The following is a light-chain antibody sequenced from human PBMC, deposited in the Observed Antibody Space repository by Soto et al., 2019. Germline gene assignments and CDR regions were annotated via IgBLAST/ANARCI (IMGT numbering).Light chain of an antibody. CDR1: QSISSY. CDR2: AAS. V-gene: IGKV1-39*01. Sequence: DIQMTQSPSSLSASVGDRVTITCRASQSISSYLNWYQQKPGKAPMLLIYAASSLQSGVPSRFSGSGTGTDFTLTISSLQPEDFATYYCQQSYSTPHTFGHGTKLEIK. CDR3: QQSYSTPHT. J-gene: IGKJ2*01.